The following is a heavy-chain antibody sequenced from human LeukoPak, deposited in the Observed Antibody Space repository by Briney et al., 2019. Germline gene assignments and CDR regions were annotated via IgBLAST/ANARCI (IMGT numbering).Heavy chain of an antibody. CDR1: GGSISSSTYY. CDR3: ARGGGFDMGGYYFDY. CDR2: IYYSGST. Sequence: KASETLSLTCTVSGGSISSSTYYWGWFRQPPGEGLEWIGYIYYSGSTNYNPSLKSRVTISVDTSKNQFSLKLNSVTAADTAVYYCARGGGFDMGGYYFDYWGQGTLVTVSS. V-gene: IGHV4-61*05. D-gene: IGHD5-12*01. J-gene: IGHJ4*02.